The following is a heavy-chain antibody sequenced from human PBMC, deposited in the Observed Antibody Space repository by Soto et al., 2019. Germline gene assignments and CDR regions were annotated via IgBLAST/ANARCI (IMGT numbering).Heavy chain of an antibody. CDR3: ARDLPPVDY. CDR2: ISAYNGNT. Sequence: QIQLVQSGAEVKKPGASVKVSCKASGYTFSSYHITWVRQAPGQGLEWMGWISAYNGNTNYAQNLQXXXTXXTDPSTSTAYMELRSLRSDDTAVYYCARDLPPVDYWGQGTLVTVSS. J-gene: IGHJ4*02. V-gene: IGHV1-18*01. CDR1: GYTFSSYH.